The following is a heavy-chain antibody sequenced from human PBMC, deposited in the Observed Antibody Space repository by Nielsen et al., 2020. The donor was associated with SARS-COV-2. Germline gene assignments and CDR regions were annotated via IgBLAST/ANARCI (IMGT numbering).Heavy chain of an antibody. CDR2: ISYDGSNK. V-gene: IGHV3-30*04. Sequence: GESLKISCAASGFTFSSYAMHWVRQAPGKGLEWVAVISYDGSNKYYADSVKGRFTISRDNSKNTLYLQMNSLRAEDTAVDYCARDDESAFDIWGQGTMVTVSS. CDR3: ARDDESAFDI. J-gene: IGHJ3*02. CDR1: GFTFSSYA.